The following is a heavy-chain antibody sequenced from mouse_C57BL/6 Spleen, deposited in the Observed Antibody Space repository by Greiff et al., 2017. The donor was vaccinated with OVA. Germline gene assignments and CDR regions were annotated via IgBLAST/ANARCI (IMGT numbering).Heavy chain of an antibody. CDR3: TADDGYYLWYFDV. CDR1: GFTFSNYW. Sequence: EVKLVESGGGLVQPGGSMKLSCVASGFTFSNYWMNWVRQSPEKGLEWVAQIRLKSDNYATHYAESVKGRFTISRDDSKSSVYLQMNNLRAEDTGIYYCTADDGYYLWYFDVWGTGTTVTVSS. J-gene: IGHJ1*03. D-gene: IGHD2-3*01. V-gene: IGHV6-3*01. CDR2: IRLKSDNYAT.